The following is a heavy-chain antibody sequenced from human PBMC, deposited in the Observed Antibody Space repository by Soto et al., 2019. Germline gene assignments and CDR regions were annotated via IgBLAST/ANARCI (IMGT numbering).Heavy chain of an antibody. V-gene: IGHV5-51*01. CDR1: GYSFINYW. D-gene: IGHD3-16*01. J-gene: IGHJ4*02. Sequence: PGESLKISCKGSGYSFINYWIGWVRQMPGKGLEWVGIIYPGDSDTRYSPSFQGQVTISADKSISTAYLQWSSLKASDTAIYYYARLDNYAGPDFRGQGALVTVSS. CDR2: IYPGDSDT. CDR3: ARLDNYAGPDF.